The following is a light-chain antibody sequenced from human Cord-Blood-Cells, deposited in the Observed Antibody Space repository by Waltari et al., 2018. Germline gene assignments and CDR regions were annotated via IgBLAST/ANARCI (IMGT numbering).Light chain of an antibody. Sequence: QSVMTQPPSASGTPGTRVTISCSGSSSNIGSTYVYWYQQLPGTAPKLLIYRNNQRPSGVPDRFSVSQSGTAASLAISVHRSEDESYYYWAAWYDSLSGAVFGGGTQLTVL. V-gene: IGLV1-47*01. J-gene: IGLJ7*01. CDR2: RNN. CDR1: SSNIGSTY. CDR3: AAWYDSLSGAV.